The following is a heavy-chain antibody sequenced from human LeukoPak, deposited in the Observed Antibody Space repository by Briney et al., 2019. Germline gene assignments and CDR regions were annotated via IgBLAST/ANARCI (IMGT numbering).Heavy chain of an antibody. CDR1: GVTIRSYG. Sequence: GGSPRLSCAASGVTIRSYGVHWVRQAPGKGLEWLAYIRSDGSNRYYADSVKGRFTISRDNSKNTLYLQMNSLRAEDTAVYYCATLAAGSLDYWGQGTLVTVAS. J-gene: IGHJ4*02. CDR3: ATLAAGSLDY. D-gene: IGHD3-10*01. CDR2: IRSDGSNR. V-gene: IGHV3-30*02.